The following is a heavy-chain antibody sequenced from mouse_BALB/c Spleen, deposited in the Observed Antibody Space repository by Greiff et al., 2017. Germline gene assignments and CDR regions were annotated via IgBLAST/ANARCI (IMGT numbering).Heavy chain of an antibody. CDR1: GFTFNTYA. CDR3: VRHGVYYAMDY. V-gene: IGHV10-1*02. Sequence: EVMLVESGGGLVQPEGSLKLSCAASGFTFNTYAMHWVRQAPGKGLEWVARIRSKSNNYATYYADSVKDRFTISRDDSQSMLYLQMNNLKTEDTAMYYCVRHGVYYAMDYWGQGTSVTVSS. J-gene: IGHJ4*01. CDR2: IRSKSNNYAT.